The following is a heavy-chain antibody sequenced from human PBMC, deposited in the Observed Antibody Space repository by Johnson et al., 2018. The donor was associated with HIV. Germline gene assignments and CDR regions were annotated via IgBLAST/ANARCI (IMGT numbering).Heavy chain of an antibody. J-gene: IGHJ3*02. CDR3: TESGSYYPPDAFDI. Sequence: VQLVESGGGLVKPGGSLRLSCAASGFTFSNAWMSWVRQAPGKGLEWVGRIKSKTDGGTKDYAAPVKGRFTISRDDSKNTLYLQMNSLKTEDTAVYYCTESGSYYPPDAFDIWGQGTMVTVSS. V-gene: IGHV3-15*01. D-gene: IGHD1-26*01. CDR2: IKSKTDGGTK. CDR1: GFTFSNAW.